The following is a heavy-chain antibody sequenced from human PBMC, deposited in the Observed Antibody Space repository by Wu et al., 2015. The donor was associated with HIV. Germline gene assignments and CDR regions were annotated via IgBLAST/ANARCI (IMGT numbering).Heavy chain of an antibody. Sequence: QSGPVLTQPGTSVKVSCETSGYTFSQYSIHWVRQAPGQRLEWLGWISIYNPATGYAQKFRDRISMTTDPSTNTAYLELSSLTSDDTAVYYCTTYGPGYNWMYKWGQGTQVTVSS. D-gene: IGHD1-20*01. CDR3: TTYGPGYNWMYK. CDR2: ISIYNPAT. CDR1: GYTFSQYS. V-gene: IGHV1-2*02. J-gene: IGHJ4*02.